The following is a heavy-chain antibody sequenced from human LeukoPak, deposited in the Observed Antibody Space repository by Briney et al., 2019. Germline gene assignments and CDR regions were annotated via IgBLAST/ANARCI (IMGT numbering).Heavy chain of an antibody. CDR2: INPNSGGT. D-gene: IGHD3-9*01. CDR1: GYTLTSYD. CDR3: AREKGLDDAFDI. J-gene: IGHJ3*02. Sequence: ASVKVSCKASGYTLTSYDINWVRQAPGQGLEWMGWINPNSGGTNYAQKFQGRVTMTRDTSISTAYMELSRLRSDDTAVYYCAREKGLDDAFDIWGQGTMVTVSS. V-gene: IGHV1-2*02.